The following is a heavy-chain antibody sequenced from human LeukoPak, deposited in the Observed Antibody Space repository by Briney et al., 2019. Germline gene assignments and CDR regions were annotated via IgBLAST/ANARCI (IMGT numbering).Heavy chain of an antibody. CDR1: GYSISSGYY. D-gene: IGHD3-3*01. Sequence: SETLSLTCTVSGYSISSGYYWGWIRQPPGKGLEWIGSIYHRGSTHYNPSLKSRVTISVDTSKNQFSLKLSSVTAADTAVYYCARCGSYYDFWSGYYTRTHFDYWGQGTLVTVSS. V-gene: IGHV4-38-2*02. CDR2: IYHRGST. J-gene: IGHJ4*02. CDR3: ARCGSYYDFWSGYYTRTHFDY.